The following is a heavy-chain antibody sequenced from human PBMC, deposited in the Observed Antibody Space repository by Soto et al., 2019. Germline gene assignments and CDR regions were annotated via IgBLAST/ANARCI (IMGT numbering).Heavy chain of an antibody. V-gene: IGHV1-24*01. CDR2: FDPEDGET. Sequence: ASVKVSCKVSGYTLTELSMHWVRQAPGKGLEWMGGFDPEDGETIYAQKFQGRVTMTEDTSTDTAYMELSSLRSEDTAVYYCATYPRLHCSGGSCYSSDYYYYGMDVWGQGTTVTVSS. J-gene: IGHJ6*02. CDR1: GYTLTELS. D-gene: IGHD2-15*01. CDR3: ATYPRLHCSGGSCYSSDYYYYGMDV.